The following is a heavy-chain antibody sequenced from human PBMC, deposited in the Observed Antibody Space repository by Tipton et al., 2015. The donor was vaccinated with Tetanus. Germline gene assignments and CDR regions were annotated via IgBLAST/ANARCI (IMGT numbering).Heavy chain of an antibody. CDR3: AKGAARYYYDLSLPT. J-gene: IGHJ5*01. V-gene: IGHV4-59*01. CDR2: ISYSGSA. CDR1: DGSLGTFY. Sequence: TLSLTCTVSDGSLGTFYWTWIRQPPGRGLEWIGYISYSGSAKYNPSLKSRLTISVDTFRAQFSLKLRSVTAADTAVYYCAKGAARYYYDLSLPTWGHGTLVTVSS. D-gene: IGHD3-22*01.